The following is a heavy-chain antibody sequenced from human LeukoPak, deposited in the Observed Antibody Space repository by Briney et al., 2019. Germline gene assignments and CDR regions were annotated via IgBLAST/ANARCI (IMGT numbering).Heavy chain of an antibody. CDR1: GYTLTSYG. Sequence: WASVNVSCKASGYTLTSYGISWVRQAPGQGLEWMGWISAYNGNTNYAQKLRGRVTMTTDTSTSTAYMELRSLRSDDTAVYYCAREVTDTATSCWFDPWGQGTLVTVSS. D-gene: IGHD5-18*01. J-gene: IGHJ5*02. CDR3: AREVTDTATSCWFDP. V-gene: IGHV1-18*01. CDR2: ISAYNGNT.